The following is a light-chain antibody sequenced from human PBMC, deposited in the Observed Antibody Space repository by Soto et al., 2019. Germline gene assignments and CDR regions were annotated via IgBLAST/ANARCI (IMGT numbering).Light chain of an antibody. Sequence: EIGLTQSPGALSLAPGERATLSCRASQSVSSSYLAWYQQKPDQAPRLPIYGASSRATGIPDRFSGSGSGTDFTLTISRLEPEDFAVYDCQQYGSSPLTFGGGTKVDIK. CDR1: QSVSSSY. V-gene: IGKV3-20*01. CDR3: QQYGSSPLT. CDR2: GAS. J-gene: IGKJ4*01.